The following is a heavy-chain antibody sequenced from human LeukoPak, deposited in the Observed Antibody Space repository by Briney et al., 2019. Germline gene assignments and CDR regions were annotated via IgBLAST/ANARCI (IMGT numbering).Heavy chain of an antibody. D-gene: IGHD3-10*01. CDR1: GFTFSSYA. Sequence: GGSLRLSCAASGFTFSSYAMHWVRQAPGKGLEWVAVISSTGSNKYYADSVKGRFTISRDNSKNTLYLQMNSLRAEDTAVYYCAKLGYFGSGSSFWGQGTLVTVSS. J-gene: IGHJ4*02. V-gene: IGHV3-30*01. CDR2: ISSTGSNK. CDR3: AKLGYFGSGSSF.